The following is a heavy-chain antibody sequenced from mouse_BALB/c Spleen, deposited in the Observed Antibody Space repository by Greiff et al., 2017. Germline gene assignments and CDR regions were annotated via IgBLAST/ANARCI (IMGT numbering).Heavy chain of an antibody. D-gene: IGHD2-12*01. CDR1: GFTFSDYY. Sequence: EVHLVESGGGLVKPGGSLKLSCAASGFTFSDYYMYWVRQTPEKRLEWVATISDGGSYTYYPDSVKGRFTISRDNAKNNLYLQMSSLKSEDTAMYYCARGEETTGFAYWGQGTLVTVSA. CDR3: ARGEETTGFAY. CDR2: ISDGGSYT. V-gene: IGHV5-4*02. J-gene: IGHJ3*01.